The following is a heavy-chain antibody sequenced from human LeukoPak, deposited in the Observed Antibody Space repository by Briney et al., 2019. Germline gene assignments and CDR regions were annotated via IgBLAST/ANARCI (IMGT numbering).Heavy chain of an antibody. CDR3: ARDAWRRAFNYGMDV. D-gene: IGHD5-12*01. V-gene: IGHV3-9*01. CDR2: ISWSSGNI. CDR1: GFTFDDYA. J-gene: IGHJ6*02. Sequence: GGSLRLSCAASGFTFDDYAMHWVRQAPGKGLEWVAGISWSSGNIGYADSVKGRFTISRDNAENSLHLQMNSLRTEDTALYFCARDAWRRAFNYGMDVWGQGTTVAVS.